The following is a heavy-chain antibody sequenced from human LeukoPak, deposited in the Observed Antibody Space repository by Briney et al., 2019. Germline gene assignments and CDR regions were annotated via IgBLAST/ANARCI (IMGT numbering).Heavy chain of an antibody. D-gene: IGHD6-13*01. CDR3: ARGEEWRSSWFSPLDY. V-gene: IGHV1-69*13. Sequence: SVKVSCKASGGTFSSYAIGWVRQAPGQGLEWMGGIIPIFGTANYAQKFQGRVTITADESTSTAYMELSSLRSEDTAVCYCARGEEWRSSWFSPLDYWGQGTLVTVSS. J-gene: IGHJ4*02. CDR1: GGTFSSYA. CDR2: IIPIFGTA.